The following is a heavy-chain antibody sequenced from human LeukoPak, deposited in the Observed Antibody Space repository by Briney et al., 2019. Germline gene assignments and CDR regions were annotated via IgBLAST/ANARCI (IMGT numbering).Heavy chain of an antibody. CDR2: ISGSGGST. CDR3: VGGLYWAAHDY. CDR1: GFTFSSYS. Sequence: GGSLRLSCAASGFTFSSYSMNWVRQAPGKGLEWVSAISGSGGSTYYADSVKGRFTISRDNSKNTLYLQMNSLRAEDTAVYYCVGGLYWAAHDYWGQGTLVTVSS. J-gene: IGHJ4*02. V-gene: IGHV3-23*01. D-gene: IGHD3-10*01.